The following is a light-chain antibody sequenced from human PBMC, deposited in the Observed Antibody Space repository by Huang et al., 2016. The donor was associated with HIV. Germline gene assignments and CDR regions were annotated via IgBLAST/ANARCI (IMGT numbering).Light chain of an antibody. CDR3: QQYNNWPPLT. V-gene: IGKV3-15*01. J-gene: IGKJ4*01. CDR2: GSA. Sequence: EIVMTQSPATLSVSPGERATLSCRASQSVSSNVAWYQQKPGQAPRHIIDGSATRSTGIPARFSGSGSGTEFTLTISSLQSEDFAVYYCQQYNNWPPLTFGGGTKVEIK. CDR1: QSVSSN.